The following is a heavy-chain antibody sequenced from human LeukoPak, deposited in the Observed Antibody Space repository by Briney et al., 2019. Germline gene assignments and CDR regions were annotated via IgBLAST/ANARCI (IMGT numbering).Heavy chain of an antibody. J-gene: IGHJ3*02. D-gene: IGHD2-2*01. V-gene: IGHV4-4*09. CDR2: IYTSGST. CDR3: ARQKCTSTSCLTKNAFDI. Sequence: SETLSLTCTVLGSISGYYWSWIRQPPGKELEWIGYIYTSGSTNYNPSLESRVTISVDTSKNQFSLNLRSVTAADTAVYYCARQKCTSTSCLTKNAFDIWGQGTMVTVPS. CDR1: GSISGYY.